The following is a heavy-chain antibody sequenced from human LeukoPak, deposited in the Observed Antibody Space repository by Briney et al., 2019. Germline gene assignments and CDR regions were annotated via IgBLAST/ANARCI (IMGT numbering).Heavy chain of an antibody. CDR2: IKEDGTEK. CDR3: VRVWSRGYYHLDY. Sequence: GGSLRLSCAASGFTFNTYWVGWVRQAPGKGLEWVANIKEDGTEKYYVDSVKGRFTISRDNAKNSLFLQMNSLRGEDTAVYYCVRVWSRGYYHLDYWGQGTQVTVAS. J-gene: IGHJ4*02. CDR1: GFTFNTYW. V-gene: IGHV3-7*04. D-gene: IGHD3-22*01.